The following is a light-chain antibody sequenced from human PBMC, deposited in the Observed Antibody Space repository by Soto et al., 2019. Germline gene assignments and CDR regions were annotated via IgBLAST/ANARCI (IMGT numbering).Light chain of an antibody. CDR3: ATWDDSLNGFYV. V-gene: IGLV1-47*01. Sequence: QSVLTPTPSASGTAGQGVTISCSGSTSNIGSNYVYWYQQLPGTAPKLLIYRNNQRPSGVPDRFSGSKSGTSASLAISGLRSDDEADYFCATWDDSLNGFYVFGTGTKVTVL. J-gene: IGLJ1*01. CDR2: RNN. CDR1: TSNIGSNY.